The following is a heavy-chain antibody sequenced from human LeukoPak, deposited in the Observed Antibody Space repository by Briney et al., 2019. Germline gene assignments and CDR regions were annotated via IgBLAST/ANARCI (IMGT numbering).Heavy chain of an antibody. Sequence: ASVKVSCTASGYTFSNYGISWVRQAPGQGPEWMGWISGSNGNTKYAQKFQGRVTMTTDTSTSTAYMEVRGLRSDDTAMYYCARDIGVSKFDYWGQGTLVTVSS. V-gene: IGHV1-18*01. D-gene: IGHD5/OR15-5a*01. CDR2: ISGSNGNT. CDR3: ARDIGVSKFDY. CDR1: GYTFSNYG. J-gene: IGHJ4*02.